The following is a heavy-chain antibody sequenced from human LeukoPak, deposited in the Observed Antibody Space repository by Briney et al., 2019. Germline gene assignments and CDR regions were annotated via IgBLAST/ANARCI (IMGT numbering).Heavy chain of an antibody. J-gene: IGHJ5*02. CDR1: AFTFSSYS. CDR3: ARAPTADTNWFDP. D-gene: IGHD2-21*02. Sequence: GGSLRLSCAASAFTFSSYSMNWVRQAPGKGLECVSSISSSSSYIYYADSVKGRFTISRDNAKNSLYLQMNGLRAEDTAVYYCARAPTADTNWFDPWGQGTLVTVSS. CDR2: ISSSSSYI. V-gene: IGHV3-21*01.